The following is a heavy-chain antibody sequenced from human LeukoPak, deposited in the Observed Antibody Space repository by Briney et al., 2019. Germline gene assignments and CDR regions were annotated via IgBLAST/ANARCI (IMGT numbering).Heavy chain of an antibody. CDR1: GGSISSGGYY. CDR3: ARYDYGDRESSYYYYYGMDV. CDR2: IYHSGST. V-gene: IGHV4-30-2*01. J-gene: IGHJ6*02. D-gene: IGHD4-17*01. Sequence: PSETLSLTCTVSGGSISSGGYYWSWIRQPPGKGLEWIGYIYHSGSTYYNPSLKSRVTISVDTSKNQFSLKLSSVTAADTAVYYCARYDYGDRESSYYYYYGMDVWGQGTTVTVSS.